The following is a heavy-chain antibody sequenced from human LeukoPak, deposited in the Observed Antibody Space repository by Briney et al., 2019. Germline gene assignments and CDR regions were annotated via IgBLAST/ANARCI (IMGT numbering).Heavy chain of an antibody. D-gene: IGHD5-12*01. V-gene: IGHV7-4-1*02. CDR2: INTNTGNP. J-gene: IGHJ4*02. CDR1: GYTFTSYA. Sequence: ASVKVSCKASGYTFTSYAMNWVRQAPGQGLEWMGWINTNTGNPTYAQGFTGRFVFSLDTSVSTAYLQISSLKAEDTAVYYCARYVDIVATYVLDYWGQGTLVTVSS. CDR3: ARYVDIVATYVLDY.